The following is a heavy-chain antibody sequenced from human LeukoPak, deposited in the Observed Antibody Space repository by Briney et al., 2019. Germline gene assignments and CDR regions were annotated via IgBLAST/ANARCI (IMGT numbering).Heavy chain of an antibody. CDR1: GFTFSSYA. CDR2: ISYDGSNK. CDR3: ARVDMEWELLGLDY. Sequence: PGRSLRLSCAASGFTFSSYAMHWVRQAPGKGLEWVAVISYDGSNKYYADSVKGRFTISRDNSKNTLYLQMNSLRAEDTAVYYCARVDMEWELLGLDYWGQGTLVTVSS. V-gene: IGHV3-30-3*01. D-gene: IGHD1-26*01. J-gene: IGHJ4*02.